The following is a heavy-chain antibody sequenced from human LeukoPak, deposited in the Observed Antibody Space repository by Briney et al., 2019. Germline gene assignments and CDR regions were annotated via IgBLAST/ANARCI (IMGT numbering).Heavy chain of an antibody. CDR1: GFTVSSNY. CDR3: ARGQRRHIDMAPSFDY. Sequence: GGSLRLSCAASGFTVSSNYMSWVRQAPGKGLEWVSVIYSGGSTYYSDSMKGRFTISRDNSKNTLYLQVNSLRAEDTAVYYCARGQRRHIDMAPSFDYWGQGTLVTVSS. CDR2: IYSGGST. J-gene: IGHJ4*02. D-gene: IGHD5-24*01. V-gene: IGHV3-53*01.